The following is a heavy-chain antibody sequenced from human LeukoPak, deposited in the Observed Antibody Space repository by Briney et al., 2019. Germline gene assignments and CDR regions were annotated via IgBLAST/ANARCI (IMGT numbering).Heavy chain of an antibody. J-gene: IGHJ4*02. CDR1: GGSISRYY. Sequence: SETLSLTCTVSGGSISRYYWSWIRQPAGKGLEWIGRIYTSGSTNYNPSLKSRATMSVDTSKNQFSLKLSSVTAADTAVYYCARGDYDSSGYYIWGQGTLVTVSS. CDR3: ARGDYDSSGYYI. V-gene: IGHV4-4*07. D-gene: IGHD3-22*01. CDR2: IYTSGST.